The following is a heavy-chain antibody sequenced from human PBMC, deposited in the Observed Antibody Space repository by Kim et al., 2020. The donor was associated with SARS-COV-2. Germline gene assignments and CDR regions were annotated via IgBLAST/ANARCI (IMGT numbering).Heavy chain of an antibody. CDR1: GYTFTSYY. J-gene: IGHJ6*02. V-gene: IGHV1-46*01. CDR3: AWLNYDILTGYPPSWGMDV. Sequence: ASVKVSCKASGYTFTSYYMHWVRQAPGQGLEWMGIINPSGGSTSYAQKFQGRVTMTRDTSTSTVYMELSSLRSEDTAVYYCAWLNYDILTGYPPSWGMDVWGQGTTVTVSS. D-gene: IGHD3-9*01. CDR2: INPSGGST.